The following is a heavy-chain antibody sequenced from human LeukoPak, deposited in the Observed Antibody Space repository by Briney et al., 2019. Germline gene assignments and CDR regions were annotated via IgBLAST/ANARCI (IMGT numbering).Heavy chain of an antibody. CDR3: ARDRWGYSYGGD. CDR2: IKQDGSEK. CDR1: GFAFSNYW. Sequence: GGSLRLSCAASGFAFSNYWMSWVRQAPGKGLEWVANIKQDGSEKFYVGSVKGRFTISRDNAKNSLYLQMNSLRADDTAVYFCARDRWGYSYGGDWGQGTLVTVSS. J-gene: IGHJ4*02. V-gene: IGHV3-7*01. D-gene: IGHD5-18*01.